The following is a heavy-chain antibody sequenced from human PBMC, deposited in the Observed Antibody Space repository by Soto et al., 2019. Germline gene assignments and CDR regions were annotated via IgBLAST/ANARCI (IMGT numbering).Heavy chain of an antibody. J-gene: IGHJ3*02. CDR1: GGSISSYY. D-gene: IGHD4-17*01. CDR3: ATYGDYPFRFFDI. CDR2: IYYSGST. Sequence: QVQLQESGPGLVKPSETLSLTCTVSGGSISSYYWSWIRQPPGKGLEWIGYIYYSGSTNYNPSLKSRDTISVDTSKNQFSLKLSSVTAADTAVYYCATYGDYPFRFFDIWGQGTMVTVSS. V-gene: IGHV4-59*08.